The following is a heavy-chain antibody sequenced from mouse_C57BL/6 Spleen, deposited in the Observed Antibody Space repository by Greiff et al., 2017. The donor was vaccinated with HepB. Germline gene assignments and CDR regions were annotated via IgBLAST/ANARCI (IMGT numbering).Heavy chain of an antibody. J-gene: IGHJ4*01. D-gene: IGHD2-4*01. CDR3: ARNEAYDYGGAMDY. V-gene: IGHV2-2*01. CDR2: ICSGGST. CDR1: GFSLTSYG. Sequence: QVHVKQSGPGLVQPSQCLSITCTASGFSLTSYGVHWVRQSPGKGLEWLGVICSGGSTDYNAAFISRLSISKDKSKSQVFFKMNRLQADDTAIYYCARNEAYDYGGAMDYWGQGTSVTVSS.